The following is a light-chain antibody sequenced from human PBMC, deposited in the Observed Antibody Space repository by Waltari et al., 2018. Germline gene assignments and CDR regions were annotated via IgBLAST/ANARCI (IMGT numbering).Light chain of an antibody. CDR1: QGVSIY. CDR3: QQRSDWPRT. J-gene: IGKJ1*01. Sequence: RASPSCRASQGVSIYLAWYQQRPGQAPRLLIYSAANRATGIPARFSGSGSGTDFTLTISSLEPEDFAVYYCQQRSDWPRTFGQGTKVEIK. CDR2: SAA. V-gene: IGKV3-11*01.